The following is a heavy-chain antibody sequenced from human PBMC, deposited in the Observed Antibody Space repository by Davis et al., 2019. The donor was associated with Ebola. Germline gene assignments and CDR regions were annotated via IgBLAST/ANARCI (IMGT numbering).Heavy chain of an antibody. CDR1: GGSISSSY. J-gene: IGHJ4*02. Sequence: MPSETLPLTCTVSGGSISSSYWSWIRQPPGKGLEWIGYIYYSGSTNYNPSLKSRVTIVVDTSKNQFSLKLSSMTAADTAVYYCARDGNSAAIHYLDYWGQGTLVTVSA. D-gene: IGHD2-2*02. CDR3: ARDGNSAAIHYLDY. CDR2: IYYSGST. V-gene: IGHV4-59*01.